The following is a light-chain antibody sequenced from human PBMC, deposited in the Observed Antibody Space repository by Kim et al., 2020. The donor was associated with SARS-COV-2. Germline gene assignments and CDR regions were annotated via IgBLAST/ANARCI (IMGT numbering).Light chain of an antibody. V-gene: IGKV3-15*01. CDR2: GAS. Sequence: VSPGERATLSCRASQSVSSNVAWYQQKPGQAPRLLIYGASTRATGIPARISGSGSGTDFTLTVSSLQSEDFAVYYCQQYKNWPLTFGGGTKVDIK. CDR3: QQYKNWPLT. J-gene: IGKJ4*01. CDR1: QSVSSN.